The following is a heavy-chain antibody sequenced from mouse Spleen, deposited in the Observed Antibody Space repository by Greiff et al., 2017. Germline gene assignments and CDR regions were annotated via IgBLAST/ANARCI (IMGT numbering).Heavy chain of an antibody. CDR2: SRNKANDYTT. CDR3: ARGSRYYRYCDV. J-gene: IGHJ1*03. CDR1: GFTFSDFY. V-gene: IGHV7-1*01. Sequence: EVKVVESGGGLVQPGRSLRLSCATSGFTFSDFYMEWVRQAPGKGLEWIAASRNKANDYTTEYSASVKGRFIVSRDTSQSILYLQMNALRAEDTAIYYCARGSRYYRYCDVWGTGTTVTVSS.